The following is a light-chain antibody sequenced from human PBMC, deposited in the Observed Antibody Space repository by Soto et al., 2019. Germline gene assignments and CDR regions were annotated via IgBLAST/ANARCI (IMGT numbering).Light chain of an antibody. V-gene: IGKV3-20*01. CDR1: QSVSRTY. CDR2: ATS. J-gene: IGKJ1*01. Sequence: IVFTQSPCTLSLSPGERATLSCRASQSVSRTYLAWYQQKPVQAPRLLIYATSSRATGIPDRFSGSGSGTDFTLTISRLEPEDFAVYYCQQYGRSGTLGQGTKVDIK. CDR3: QQYGRSGT.